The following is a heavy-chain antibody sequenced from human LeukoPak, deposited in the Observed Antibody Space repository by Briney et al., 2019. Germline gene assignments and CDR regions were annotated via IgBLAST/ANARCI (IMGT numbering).Heavy chain of an antibody. CDR3: ARESRDDKNNSRPLDY. J-gene: IGHJ4*02. Sequence: SETLSLTCTVSGASISSTTYYWGWIRQPPGKGLEWIGSMYYNGSTYNNPSLKSRVTISGDTSKNQFSLKLSSVTAADTAVYYCARESRDDKNNSRPLDYWGQETLVTVSS. D-gene: IGHD4-23*01. CDR1: GASISSTTYY. CDR2: MYYNGST. V-gene: IGHV4-39*07.